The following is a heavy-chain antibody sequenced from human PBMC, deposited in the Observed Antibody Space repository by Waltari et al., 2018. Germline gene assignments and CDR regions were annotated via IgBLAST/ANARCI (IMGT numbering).Heavy chain of an antibody. CDR2: IIPIFGTA. CDR1: GGTFSSYA. CDR3: AREVGGDFWSGYPYYYYYYMDV. D-gene: IGHD3-3*01. V-gene: IGHV1-69*06. J-gene: IGHJ6*03. Sequence: VQSQVQLVQSGAEVKVSCKASGGTFSSYAIRWVRQAPGQGIEWRGGIIPIFGTANYAQKFQGRGTITADKSTSTAYMELSSLRSEDTAVYYCAREVGGDFWSGYPYYYYYYMDVWGKGTTVTVSS.